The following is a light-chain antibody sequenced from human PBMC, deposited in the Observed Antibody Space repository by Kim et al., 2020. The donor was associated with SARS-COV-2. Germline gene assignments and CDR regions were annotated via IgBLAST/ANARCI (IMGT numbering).Light chain of an antibody. CDR3: QQTYNAPQIT. CDR1: QSIGYY. J-gene: IGKJ5*01. CDR2: AAS. V-gene: IGKV1-39*01. Sequence: VGDRVTMACRASQSIGYYVNWNQQKADKAPKLRIYAASSLQGGVPSRFTGSGSGTDFTLTISSLQPEDFATYSCQQTYNAPQITFGQGTRLEIK.